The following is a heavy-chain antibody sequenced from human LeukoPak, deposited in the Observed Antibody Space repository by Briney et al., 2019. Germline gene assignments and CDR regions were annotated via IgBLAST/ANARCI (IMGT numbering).Heavy chain of an antibody. CDR3: AKDGAMVRGVALDY. J-gene: IGHJ4*02. CDR2: ISYDGSNK. V-gene: IGHV3-30*18. D-gene: IGHD3-10*01. Sequence: QPGRSLRLSCAASGFTFSSYGMHWVRQAPGKGLEWVAVISYDGSNKYYADSVKGRFTISRDNSKNTLYLQMNSLRAEDTAEYYCAKDGAMVRGVALDYWGQGTLVTVSP. CDR1: GFTFSSYG.